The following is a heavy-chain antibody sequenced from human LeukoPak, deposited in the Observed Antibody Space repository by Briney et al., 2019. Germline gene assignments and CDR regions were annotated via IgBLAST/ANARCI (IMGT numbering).Heavy chain of an antibody. Sequence: GGSLRLSCAASGFTVSSNYMSWVRQAPGKGLEWVSVIYSGGSTYYADSVKGRFTISRDNSKNTLYLQMNSLRAEDTAVYYCARVKCSSSWYYFDYWGQGTLVTVSS. CDR3: ARVKCSSSWYYFDY. CDR1: GFTVSSNY. CDR2: IYSGGST. J-gene: IGHJ4*02. D-gene: IGHD6-13*01. V-gene: IGHV3-53*01.